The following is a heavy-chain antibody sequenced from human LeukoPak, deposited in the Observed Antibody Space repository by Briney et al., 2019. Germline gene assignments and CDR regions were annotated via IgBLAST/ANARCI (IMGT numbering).Heavy chain of an antibody. J-gene: IGHJ4*02. D-gene: IGHD2-2*02. CDR2: ISSSSSYI. CDR1: GFTFSSYS. Sequence: GGSLRLSCAASGFTFSSYSMNWVRQAPGKGLEWVSSISSSSSYIYYADSVKGRFTISRDNSKNTLYLQMNSLRAEDTAVYYCAKSVGVVVVPAAIRGGYYFDYWGQGTLVTVSS. CDR3: AKSVGVVVVPAAIRGGYYFDY. V-gene: IGHV3-21*04.